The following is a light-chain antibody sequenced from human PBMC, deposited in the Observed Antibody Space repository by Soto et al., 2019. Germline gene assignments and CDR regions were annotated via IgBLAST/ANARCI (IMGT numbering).Light chain of an antibody. CDR2: AAS. V-gene: IGKV1-9*01. CDR1: EDITSY. CDR3: QQLKSYPLT. J-gene: IGKJ4*01. Sequence: IQLTQSPSFLSASVGDRVTLTCRASEDITSYLAWYQQKPGRAPKLLIYAASTLQSGVPSRFSGRGSGTEFTLTISRLQPEDFATYYCQQLKSYPLTFGGGTTVEIK.